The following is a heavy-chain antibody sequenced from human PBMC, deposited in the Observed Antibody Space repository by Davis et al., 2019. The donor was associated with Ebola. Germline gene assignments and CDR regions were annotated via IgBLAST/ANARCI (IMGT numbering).Heavy chain of an antibody. CDR1: GFTFSSYE. V-gene: IGHV3-48*03. CDR2: ISSSGSTI. D-gene: IGHD3-10*01. J-gene: IGHJ6*02. CDR3: ARDLVFRELLNYYYYGMDV. Sequence: GGSLRLSCAASGFTFSSYEMNWVRQAPGKGLEWVSYISSSGSTIYYADSVKGRFTISRDNAKNSLYLQMNSLRAEDTAVYYCARDLVFRELLNYYYYGMDVWGQGTTVTVSS.